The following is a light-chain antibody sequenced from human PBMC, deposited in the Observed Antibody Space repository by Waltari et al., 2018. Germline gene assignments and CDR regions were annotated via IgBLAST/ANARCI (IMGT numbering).Light chain of an antibody. CDR1: NIESNS. Sequence: YVLTPLPSLPAALGKTATLTRGGLNIESNSVNWYQQKPGQAPVLVLFYDTDRPSGIPDRFSGSNSGNTATLTISWVEAGDEADYHCQVWDDTTNSGVFGGGTRLTVL. CDR2: YDT. V-gene: IGLV3-21*04. CDR3: QVWDDTTNSGV. J-gene: IGLJ3*02.